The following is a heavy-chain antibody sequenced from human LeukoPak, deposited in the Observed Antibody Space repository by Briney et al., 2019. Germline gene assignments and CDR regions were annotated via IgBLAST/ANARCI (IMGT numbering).Heavy chain of an antibody. CDR3: ARVGVVPADLPYYFDY. D-gene: IGHD2-2*01. J-gene: IGHJ4*02. CDR1: GFTFDDYG. CDR2: INWNGGST. V-gene: IGHV3-20*04. Sequence: GRSLRLSCAASGFTFDDYGMSWVRQAPGKGLEWVSGINWNGGSTGYADSVKGRFTISRDNAKNSLYLQMNSLRAEDTALYYCARVGVVPADLPYYFDYWGQGTLVTVSS.